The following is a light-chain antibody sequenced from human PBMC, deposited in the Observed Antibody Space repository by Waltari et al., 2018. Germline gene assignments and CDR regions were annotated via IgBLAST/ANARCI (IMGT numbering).Light chain of an antibody. CDR2: TAA. Sequence: DIQMTQSPSSLSASVGDRVTITCRASQIINTFLNWYQQKPGEAPKLLIYTAARMQSGVPSRFSGSGSGTEFSLTISSLQPDDLATYYCQQSFRIPYTFGQGTNLEI. CDR1: QIINTF. V-gene: IGKV1-39*01. CDR3: QQSFRIPYT. J-gene: IGKJ2*01.